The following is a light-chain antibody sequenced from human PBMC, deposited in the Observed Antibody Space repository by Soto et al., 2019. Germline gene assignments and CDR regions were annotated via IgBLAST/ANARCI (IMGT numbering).Light chain of an antibody. CDR1: SSDVGGYNY. CDR2: EVS. J-gene: IGLJ1*01. Sequence: QSALTQPASVSGSPGQSITISCTGTSSDVGGYNYVSWYQQHPGKAPKLMIYEVSYRPSGVSDRFSGSKTGNTASLTISGLQAEDEADYYCSSYAISTTVFGTGTKLTVL. CDR3: SSYAISTTV. V-gene: IGLV2-14*01.